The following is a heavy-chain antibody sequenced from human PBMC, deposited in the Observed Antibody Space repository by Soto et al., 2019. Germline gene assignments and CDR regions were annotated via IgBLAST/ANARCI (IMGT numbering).Heavy chain of an antibody. CDR3: EKGKWIVCSSSSCYLFDY. CDR2: IRNSGGTT. J-gene: IGHJ4*02. CDR1: GFTFSSYA. D-gene: IGHD2-2*01. V-gene: IGHV3-23*01. Sequence: GGSLRLSCAASGFTFSSYAMSWVRQAPGKGLEWVASIRNSGGTTYYADSVKGRFTISRDNFKNTVYLEMNSLRSEDTEVYYGEKGKWIVCSSSSCYLFDYWGQGSLVTVSS.